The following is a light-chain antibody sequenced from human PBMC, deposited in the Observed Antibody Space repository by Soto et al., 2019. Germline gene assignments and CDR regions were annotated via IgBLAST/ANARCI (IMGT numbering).Light chain of an antibody. Sequence: DIVMTQSPDSLAVSLGERATVNSKSSKIVLNRSSIKNFLAWYQQKQGQPPKLLISWASTRESGVPDRFSGSGSETDFALTISSLQAEDVAVYFCQHYYNTPWTFGQGTKVEIK. CDR1: KIVLNRSSIKNF. J-gene: IGKJ1*01. CDR3: QHYYNTPWT. CDR2: WAS. V-gene: IGKV4-1*01.